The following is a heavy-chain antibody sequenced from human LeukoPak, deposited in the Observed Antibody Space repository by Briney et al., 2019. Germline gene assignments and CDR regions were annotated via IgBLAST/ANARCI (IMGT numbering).Heavy chain of an antibody. CDR3: ARRYTASPGERFDY. Sequence: PSETLSLTCTVSGGSISNYYWTWIRQPPGKGLEWIGYIYSSGNTNYNPSLNSRVTISLDTSKNQFSLMLRSLTAADTAVYYCARRYTASPGERFDYWGQGTPVTVSS. CDR1: GGSISNYY. CDR2: IYSSGNT. V-gene: IGHV4-59*08. J-gene: IGHJ4*02. D-gene: IGHD2-2*02.